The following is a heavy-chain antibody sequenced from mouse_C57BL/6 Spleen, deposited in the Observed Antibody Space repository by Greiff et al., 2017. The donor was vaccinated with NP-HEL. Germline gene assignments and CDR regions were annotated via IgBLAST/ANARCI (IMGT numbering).Heavy chain of an antibody. Sequence: EVQGVESGGGLVKPGGSLKLSCAASGFTFSSYTMSWVRQTPEQRLEWVATISGGGGNTYYPDSVKGRSTISRDNAKNTLYLQMSMLRSEGTALYYCARHYYDYDWPFAMEYWGQGTSVTVSS. CDR2: ISGGGGNT. J-gene: IGHJ4*01. CDR3: ARHYYDYDWPFAMEY. V-gene: IGHV5-9*01. CDR1: GFTFSSYT. D-gene: IGHD2-4*01.